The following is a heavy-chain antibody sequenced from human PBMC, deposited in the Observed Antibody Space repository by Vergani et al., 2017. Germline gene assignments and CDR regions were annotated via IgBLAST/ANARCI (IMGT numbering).Heavy chain of an antibody. CDR3: ARDPLYSTTWPFLLLDMDV. J-gene: IGHJ6*02. CDR2: FYTGGGT. CDR1: GGSISRGSYY. Sequence: QVQLQESGPGLVRPSQTLSLTCTVSGGSISRGSYYWSWFRQPAGKGLEWIGRFYTGGGTSYNPSLNSRVTISVDTSKNQFSLQLSSVTAADTAVYYCARDPLYSTTWPFLLLDMDVWGQGTTVTVSS. V-gene: IGHV4-61*02. D-gene: IGHD6-13*01.